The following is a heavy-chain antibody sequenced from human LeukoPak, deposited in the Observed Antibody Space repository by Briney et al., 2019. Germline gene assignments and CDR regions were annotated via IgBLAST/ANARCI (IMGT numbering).Heavy chain of an antibody. Sequence: SETLSLTCAVYGGSFSGYYWSWIRQPPGKGLEWIGEINHSGSTNYNPSLKSRVTISVDTSKNQFSLKLSSVTAADTAVYYCARIGYCSSTSCYAAPYYYYYMDVWGKGTTVTISS. CDR3: ARIGYCSSTSCYAAPYYYYYMDV. CDR1: GGSFSGYY. J-gene: IGHJ6*03. CDR2: INHSGST. D-gene: IGHD2-2*01. V-gene: IGHV4-34*01.